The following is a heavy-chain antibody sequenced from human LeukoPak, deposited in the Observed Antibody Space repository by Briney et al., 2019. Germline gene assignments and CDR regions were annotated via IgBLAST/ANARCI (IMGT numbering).Heavy chain of an antibody. CDR3: ASWTGTAAGFSGPFDY. D-gene: IGHD6-13*01. CDR2: IYGGGTT. V-gene: IGHV3-53*01. J-gene: IGHJ4*02. Sequence: PGGSLRLSCAASGFTVSSNYMSWVRQAPGKGLEWVSVIYGGGTTYYADSVKGRFTISRDNARNSVFLQMASLRAEDTGVYYCASWTGTAAGFSGPFDYWGLGTLVTVSS. CDR1: GFTVSSNY.